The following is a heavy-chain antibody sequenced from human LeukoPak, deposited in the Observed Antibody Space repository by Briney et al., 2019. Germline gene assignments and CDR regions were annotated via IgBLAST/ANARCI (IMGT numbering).Heavy chain of an antibody. CDR3: AREGKYYDFWSGYYINGNYFDY. D-gene: IGHD3-3*01. V-gene: IGHV3-20*04. J-gene: IGHJ4*02. Sequence: GGSLRLSCAASGFTFDDYGMSWVRQAPGKGLEWVSGINWNGGSTGYADSVKGRFTISRDNAKNSLYLQMNSLRAEDTALYYCAREGKYYDFWSGYYINGNYFDYWGQGTLVTVSS. CDR2: INWNGGST. CDR1: GFTFDDYG.